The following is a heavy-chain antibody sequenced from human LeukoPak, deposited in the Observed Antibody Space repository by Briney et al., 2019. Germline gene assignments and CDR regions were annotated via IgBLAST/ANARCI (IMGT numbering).Heavy chain of an antibody. CDR3: ARAVVVPAAILYYYYMDV. Sequence: SETLSLTCTVSGGSISSHYWSWIRQPPGKGLEWIGYIYYSGSTNYNPSLKSRVTISVDTSKDQFSLKLSSVTAADTAVYYCARAVVVPAAILYYYYMDVWGKGTTVTVSS. V-gene: IGHV4-59*11. D-gene: IGHD2-2*01. CDR2: IYYSGST. CDR1: GGSISSHY. J-gene: IGHJ6*03.